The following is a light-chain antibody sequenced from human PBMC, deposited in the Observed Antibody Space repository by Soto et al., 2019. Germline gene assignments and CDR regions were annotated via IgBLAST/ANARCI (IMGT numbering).Light chain of an antibody. Sequence: IVVTQSPATLSVSPGERATLSCRASQSVSSSLAWYQHKPGQAPRLLIYDASTRATGIPARFSGSGSGTDLTLTISSLQSEDFAVYYCQQYNNWPFYTFGQGTKVEIK. V-gene: IGKV3-15*01. J-gene: IGKJ2*01. CDR3: QQYNNWPFYT. CDR2: DAS. CDR1: QSVSSS.